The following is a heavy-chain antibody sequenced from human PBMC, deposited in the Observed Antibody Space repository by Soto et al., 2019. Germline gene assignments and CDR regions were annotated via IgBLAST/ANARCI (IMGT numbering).Heavy chain of an antibody. CDR1: GFTFSSYA. CDR3: AKDHGGGYDFWSGYYKGYWYLDL. CDR2: ISGSGSST. Sequence: LRLSCAASGFTFSSYAMSWVRQAPGKGLEWVSAISGSGSSTYYADSVKGRFTISRDNSKNTLYLQMNSLRAEDTAVYYCAKDHGGGYDFWSGYYKGYWYLDLWGRGTLVTVSS. J-gene: IGHJ2*01. D-gene: IGHD3-3*01. V-gene: IGHV3-23*01.